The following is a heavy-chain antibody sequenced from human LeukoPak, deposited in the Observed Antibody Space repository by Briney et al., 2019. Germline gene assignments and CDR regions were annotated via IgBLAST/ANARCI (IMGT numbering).Heavy chain of an antibody. V-gene: IGHV3-21*01. CDR1: GFTFSNYN. CDR3: ARDSQAVGTDFDY. CDR2: ISSSSSYI. J-gene: IGHJ4*02. Sequence: PGGSLRLSCAASGFTFSNYNMNWVRQAPGKGLEWVSSISSSSSYITYADSVKGRFTISRDNAKNSLYLQMHSLRAEDTAVYYCARDSQAVGTDFDYWGQGTLVTVSS. D-gene: IGHD6-13*01.